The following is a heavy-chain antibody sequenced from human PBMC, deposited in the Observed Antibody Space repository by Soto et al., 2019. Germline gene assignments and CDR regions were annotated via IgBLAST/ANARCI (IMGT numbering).Heavy chain of an antibody. V-gene: IGHV1-3*01. D-gene: IGHD1-1*01. CDR2: IHPANGNT. CDR3: ARKFNSLSDTWRESFHP. CDR1: GYTFTNYA. Sequence: ASVKVSCKASGYTFTNYAIHWVRQAPGQRLEWMGWIHPANGNTKYSQRFQGRVTLTRDTSASAAYMEMNSLTSEDTAVYYCARKFNSLSDTWRESFHPWGKAPLVSVS. J-gene: IGHJ1*01.